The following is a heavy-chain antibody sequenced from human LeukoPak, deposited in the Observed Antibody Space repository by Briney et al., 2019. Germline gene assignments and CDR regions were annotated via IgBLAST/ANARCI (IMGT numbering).Heavy chain of an antibody. Sequence: PGRSLRLSCAASGFTFSSYGMHWVRQAPGKGLEWVAVISYDGSNKYYADSVKGRFTISRDNSKNTLYLQMNSLRAEDTALYYCARSLNGDPPDFDYWGQGTLVTVSS. J-gene: IGHJ4*02. CDR3: ARSLNGDPPDFDY. D-gene: IGHD4-17*01. V-gene: IGHV3-30*03. CDR1: GFTFSSYG. CDR2: ISYDGSNK.